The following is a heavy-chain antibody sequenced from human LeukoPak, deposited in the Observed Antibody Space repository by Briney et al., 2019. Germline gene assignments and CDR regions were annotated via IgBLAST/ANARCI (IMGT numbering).Heavy chain of an antibody. CDR2: INSDGSST. J-gene: IGHJ4*02. Sequence: GGSLRLSCVASGFTFSSYWMHWVRQAPGKGLVWVSHINSDGSSTTYADSVKGRFTISRDNAKNTLYLQMNSLRAEDTAVYYCARKVGSRVGYFDYWGQGTLVTVSS. D-gene: IGHD2-15*01. CDR1: GFTFSSYW. V-gene: IGHV3-74*01. CDR3: ARKVGSRVGYFDY.